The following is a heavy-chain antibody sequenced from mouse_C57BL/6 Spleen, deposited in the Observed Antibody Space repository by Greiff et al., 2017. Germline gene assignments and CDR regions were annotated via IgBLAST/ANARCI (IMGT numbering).Heavy chain of an antibody. CDR1: GFTFSDYG. CDR3: ARRQSLYAMDY. V-gene: IGHV5-17*01. D-gene: IGHD6-1*01. CDR2: ISSGSSTI. Sequence: VQLKESGGGLVKPGGSLKLSCAASGFTFSDYGMHWVRQAPEKGLEWVAYISSGSSTIYYADTVKGRLTISRDNAKNTLFLQMTSLRSEDTAMYYCARRQSLYAMDYWGQGTSVTVSS. J-gene: IGHJ4*01.